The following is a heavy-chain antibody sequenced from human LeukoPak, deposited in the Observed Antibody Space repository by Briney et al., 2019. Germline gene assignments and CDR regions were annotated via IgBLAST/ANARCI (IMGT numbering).Heavy chain of an antibody. CDR2: IKPDGSAG. CDR1: GLTFSRNW. V-gene: IGHV3-7*01. D-gene: IGHD6-13*01. J-gene: IGHJ4*02. Sequence: GGSLRLSCAPCGLTFSRNWMSWVGHVPGRGLDWVAHIKPDGSAGYYAASVKGRFTVSRDNAKNSLYLQMNSLRVEDTAVYYCARANNSSWHNWGQGTLVTVSS. CDR3: ARANNSSWHN.